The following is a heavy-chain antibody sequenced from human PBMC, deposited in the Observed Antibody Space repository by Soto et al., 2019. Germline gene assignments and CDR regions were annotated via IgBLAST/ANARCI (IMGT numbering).Heavy chain of an antibody. D-gene: IGHD3-10*01. J-gene: IGHJ6*02. V-gene: IGHV3-23*01. Sequence: GGSLRLSCAASGFTFSSYAMSWVRQAPGKGLEWVSAIRGGGGNTYYADSVKGRFTISRDNSKNTLYLQMNSLRAEDTAVYYCARLYGSGSLPYYYYGMDVWGQGTTVTVSS. CDR2: IRGGGGNT. CDR3: ARLYGSGSLPYYYYGMDV. CDR1: GFTFSSYA.